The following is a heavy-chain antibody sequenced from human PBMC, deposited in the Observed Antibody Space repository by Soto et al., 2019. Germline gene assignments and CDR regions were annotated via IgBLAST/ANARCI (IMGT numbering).Heavy chain of an antibody. CDR2: IGLSNSDT. CDR3: VKGGAYCYNDCTRSY. D-gene: IGHD2-21*01. Sequence: EVQLLESGGGLVQPGGSLRLSCADSGFSFKTYGMTWVRQAPGKGLEGVAHIGLSNSDTYYADSVKGRFTISRDNSTNMVYLQMNSLRDADTAVYYCVKGGAYCYNDCTRSYWGRGTLVTVSS. CDR1: GFSFKTYG. J-gene: IGHJ4*02. V-gene: IGHV3-23*01.